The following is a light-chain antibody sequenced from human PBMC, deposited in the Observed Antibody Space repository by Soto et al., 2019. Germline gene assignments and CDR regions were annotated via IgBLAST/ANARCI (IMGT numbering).Light chain of an antibody. Sequence: ETVLTQSPGTLSLSPGDRATLSCRASQSVISNYLAWYQQKPGQPPRLLIYGAYKRATGVPDRFSGSGSGTDFTLTISRLEPEDFVMYYCQQYSSSPLYTFGQGTKLEVK. J-gene: IGKJ2*01. CDR2: GAY. CDR1: QSVISNY. V-gene: IGKV3-20*01. CDR3: QQYSSSPLYT.